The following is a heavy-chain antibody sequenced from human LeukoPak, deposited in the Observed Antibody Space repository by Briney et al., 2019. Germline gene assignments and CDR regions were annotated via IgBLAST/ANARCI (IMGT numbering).Heavy chain of an antibody. D-gene: IGHD6-13*01. Sequence: ASVKVSCKASGYTFTSYGISWVRQAPGQGLEWMGWISAYNGNTNYAQKLQGRVTMTTDTSTSTAYMELRSLRSDDTAVYCCARVRYSSSWYPTNYYYMDVWGKGTTVTVSS. CDR2: ISAYNGNT. CDR3: ARVRYSSSWYPTNYYYMDV. CDR1: GYTFTSYG. V-gene: IGHV1-18*01. J-gene: IGHJ6*03.